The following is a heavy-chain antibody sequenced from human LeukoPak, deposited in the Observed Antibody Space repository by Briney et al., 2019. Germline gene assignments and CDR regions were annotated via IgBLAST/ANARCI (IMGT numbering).Heavy chain of an antibody. V-gene: IGHV3-13*01. CDR1: GFTFSSYD. Sequence: GGSLRLSCAASGFTFSSYDMHRVRQATGKGLEWVSAIGTAGDTYYPGSVKGRFTISRENAKNSLYLQMNSLRAGDTAVYYCARGFGYSSGWNNYYYGMDVWGQGTTVTVSS. J-gene: IGHJ6*02. CDR2: IGTAGDT. D-gene: IGHD6-19*01. CDR3: ARGFGYSSGWNNYYYGMDV.